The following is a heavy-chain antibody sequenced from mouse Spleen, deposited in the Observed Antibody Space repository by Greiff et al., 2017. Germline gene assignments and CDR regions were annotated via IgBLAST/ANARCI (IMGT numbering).Heavy chain of an antibody. CDR2: IWAGGST. D-gene: IGHD2-3*01. V-gene: IGHV2-9*02. Sequence: VQLVESGPGLVAPSQSLSITCTVSGFSLTSYGVHWVRQPPGKGLEWLGVIWAGGSTNYNSALMSRLSISKDNSKSQVFLKMNSLQTDDTAMYYCARDYDGYCMDYWGQGTSVTVSS. CDR3: ARDYDGYCMDY. CDR1: GFSLTSYG. J-gene: IGHJ4*01.